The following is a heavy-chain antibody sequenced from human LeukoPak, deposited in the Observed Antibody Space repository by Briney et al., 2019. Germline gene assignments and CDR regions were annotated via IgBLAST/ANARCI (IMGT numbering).Heavy chain of an antibody. Sequence: SETLSLTCTVSGGSISSYYWSWIRQPPGKGLEWIGYIYYSGSTNYNPSLKSRVTISVDTSKNQFSLKLSSVTAADTAAYYCARVGYSSSWYACHRFNDAFDIWGQGTMVTVSS. V-gene: IGHV4-59*01. D-gene: IGHD6-13*01. J-gene: IGHJ3*02. CDR1: GGSISSYY. CDR3: ARVGYSSSWYACHRFNDAFDI. CDR2: IYYSGST.